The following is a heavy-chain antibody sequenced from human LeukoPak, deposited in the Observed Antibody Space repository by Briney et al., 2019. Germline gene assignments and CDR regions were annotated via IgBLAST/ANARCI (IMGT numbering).Heavy chain of an antibody. J-gene: IGHJ4*02. Sequence: SETLSLTCTVSGGTISSSSYYWGWVRQPPGKGLEWIGSIYYSGSTYYNPSLKSRVTISVDTSKNQFSLKLSSVTAADTAVYYCTVTSFWGQGTLVTVSS. CDR1: GGTISSSSYY. CDR3: TVTSF. D-gene: IGHD2-2*01. V-gene: IGHV4-39*01. CDR2: IYYSGST.